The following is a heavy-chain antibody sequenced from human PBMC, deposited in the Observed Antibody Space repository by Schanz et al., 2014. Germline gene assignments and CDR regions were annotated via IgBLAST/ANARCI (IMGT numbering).Heavy chain of an antibody. J-gene: IGHJ6*02. CDR2: ISNTGTS. Sequence: VQLVESGGGLVQPGGSLRLSCATSGFTFTTFAMTWVRQPPGKGLEWIGSISNTGTSYHNPSLGSRVSLSIDTSMSRFPQKGPSVPAADSATYYCARHDARRDGYRQEFYYNYGFDVWGPGATVIVSS. CDR3: ARHDARRDGYRQEFYYNYGFDV. D-gene: IGHD5-18*01. V-gene: IGHV4-38-2*01. CDR1: GFTFTTFA.